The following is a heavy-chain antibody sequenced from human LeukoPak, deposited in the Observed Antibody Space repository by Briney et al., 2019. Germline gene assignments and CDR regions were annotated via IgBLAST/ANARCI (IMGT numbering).Heavy chain of an antibody. J-gene: IGHJ3*02. CDR1: GFTFDDYA. Sequence: GGSLRLSCAASGFTFDDYAMHWVRQAPGPGLEWVSGISWNSGSMAYADSVKGRFTVSRDNAKNSLYLPMNSLRAEDMALYYCAKQSGSGAYGAFDIWGQGTMVTVSS. CDR2: ISWNSGSM. D-gene: IGHD2-15*01. V-gene: IGHV3-9*03. CDR3: AKQSGSGAYGAFDI.